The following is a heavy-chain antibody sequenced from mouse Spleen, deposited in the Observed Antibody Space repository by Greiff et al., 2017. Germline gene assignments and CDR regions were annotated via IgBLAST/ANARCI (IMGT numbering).Heavy chain of an antibody. V-gene: IGHV1-59*01. CDR3: ANYRYLDY. Sequence: QVQLQQPGAELVRPGTSVKLSCKASGYTFTSYWMHWVKQRPGQGLEWIGVIDPSDSYTNYNQKFKGKATLTVDTSSSTAYMQLSSLTSEDSAVNYCANYRYLDYWGQGTTLTVSS. J-gene: IGHJ2*01. CDR1: GYTFTSYW. CDR2: IDPSDSYT. D-gene: IGHD2-14*01.